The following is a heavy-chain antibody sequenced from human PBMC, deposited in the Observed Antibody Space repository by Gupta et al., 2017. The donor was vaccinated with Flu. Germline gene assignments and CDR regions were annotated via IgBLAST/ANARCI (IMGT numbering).Heavy chain of an antibody. J-gene: IGHJ5*02. V-gene: IGHV4-39*01. CDR1: GDSIRGSTYF. D-gene: IGHD2-2*01. CDR2: IFESGST. Sequence: QLLLQESGPGLVKASETLSLTCTVSGDSIRGSTYFWGWIRQPPGKGLEWIGNIFESGSTYYNPSLRSRITISVDTSKNQFSLRLTSVAAADAAVYDCARVTFGVPAAKGWFDPWGQGTLVTVSS. CDR3: ARVTFGVPAAKGWFDP.